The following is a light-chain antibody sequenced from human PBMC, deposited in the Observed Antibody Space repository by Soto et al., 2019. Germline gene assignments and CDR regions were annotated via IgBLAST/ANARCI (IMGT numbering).Light chain of an antibody. CDR1: SSNIGGNS. CDR2: DDD. CDR3: GSWDSSLSVYV. J-gene: IGLJ1*01. Sequence: QSVLTQPPSVSAAPGQKVTISCSGRSSNIGGNSVSWYQQLPGTAPKLLIYDDDKRPSGIPARFSGSKSGTSATLGITGFQTGDEGDYYCGSWDSSLSVYVVATGNK. V-gene: IGLV1-51*01.